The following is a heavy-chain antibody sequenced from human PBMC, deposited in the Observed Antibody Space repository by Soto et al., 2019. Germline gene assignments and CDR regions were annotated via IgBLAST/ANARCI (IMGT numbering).Heavy chain of an antibody. CDR2: ISGSGTT. CDR1: GYTFNSHE. J-gene: IGHJ4*02. Sequence: GGSLRLSCVASGYTFNSHEMSWIRQTPGKGLEWISSISGSGTTKYADSVKGRFTISRDNAHKSIYLEMNSLRVEDTGVYYCARGGIHWGQGALVTVYS. D-gene: IGHD6-13*01. CDR3: ARGGIH. V-gene: IGHV3-48*03.